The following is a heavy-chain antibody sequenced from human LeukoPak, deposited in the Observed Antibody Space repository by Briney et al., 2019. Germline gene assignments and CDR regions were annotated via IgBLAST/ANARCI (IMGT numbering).Heavy chain of an antibody. V-gene: IGHV3-23*01. Sequence: PGGSLRLSCAASGFTFSNYVMSWVRQAPGKGLEWVSYINHNGEMIFYPDFVKGRFTISRDNSKNTLYLQMNSLRAEDTAVYYCAKDGAVGATEGYYYGMDVWGQGTTVTVSS. CDR2: INHNGEMI. D-gene: IGHD1-26*01. CDR3: AKDGAVGATEGYYYGMDV. J-gene: IGHJ6*02. CDR1: GFTFSNYV.